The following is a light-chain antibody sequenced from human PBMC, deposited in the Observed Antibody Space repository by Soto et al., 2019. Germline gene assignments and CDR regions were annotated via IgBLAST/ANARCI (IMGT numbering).Light chain of an antibody. CDR3: QQYGSSLLT. J-gene: IGKJ4*01. CDR1: QSVSSSY. V-gene: IGKV3-20*01. Sequence: EIVLTQSPGTLSLSPGERATLSCRASQSVSSSYLAWYQQKPGQAPRLLIYGASSRATGIPDRFSGSGSGTDFTLTISRSEPEDFAVYYCQQYGSSLLTFGGGTKVEIK. CDR2: GAS.